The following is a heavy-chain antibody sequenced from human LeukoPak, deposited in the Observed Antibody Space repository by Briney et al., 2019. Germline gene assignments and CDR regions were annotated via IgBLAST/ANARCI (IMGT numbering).Heavy chain of an antibody. CDR2: ISGSGGST. D-gene: IGHD2-2*01. J-gene: IGHJ6*02. CDR3: AKVSPPHCSSTSCDV. Sequence: GGSLRLSCAASGFTFSSYAMSWVRQAPGKGLEWVSAISGSGGSTYYADSGKGRFTISRDNSKNTLYLQMNSLRAEDTAVYYCAKVSPPHCSSTSCDVWGQGTTVAVSS. V-gene: IGHV3-23*01. CDR1: GFTFSSYA.